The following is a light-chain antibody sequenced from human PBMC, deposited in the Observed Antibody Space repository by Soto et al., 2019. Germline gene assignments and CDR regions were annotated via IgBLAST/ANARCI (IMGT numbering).Light chain of an antibody. CDR2: DAS. CDR1: QSISGY. CDR3: QQRASWPLT. J-gene: IGKJ4*01. V-gene: IGKV3-11*01. Sequence: EIVLTQSPATLSLSPGERATLSCRASQSISGYLAWYQHRPGRAPRLLIYDASNRATGIPDRFSGRGSGTDFTRPISSLEPEDFAVYYCQQRASWPLTFGGGTALE.